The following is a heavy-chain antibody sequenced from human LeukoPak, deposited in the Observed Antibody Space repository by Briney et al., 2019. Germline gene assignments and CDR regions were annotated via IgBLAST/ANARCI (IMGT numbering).Heavy chain of an antibody. D-gene: IGHD6-13*01. J-gene: IGHJ4*02. CDR1: GFTFSSYA. V-gene: IGHV3-23*01. CDR3: AKDEYSSSWYGTIYYFDY. Sequence: GGSLRLSCAASGFTFSSYAMSWVRQAPGKGLEWVSAISGSGGSTYYADSVKGRFTISRDNSKNTLYLQTNSLRAEDTAVYYCAKDEYSSSWYGTIYYFDYWGQGTLVTVSS. CDR2: ISGSGGST.